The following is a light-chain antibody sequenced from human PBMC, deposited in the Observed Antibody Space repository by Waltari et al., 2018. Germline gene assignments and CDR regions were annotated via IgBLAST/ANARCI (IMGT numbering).Light chain of an antibody. CDR3: QSYDSSLRGSL. J-gene: IGLJ2*01. V-gene: IGLV1-40*01. CDR1: RSHIGAGSD. Sequence: QSGLTQPPSVSWAPGQRVPNSCTGRRSHIGAGSDVLWYQVLPGTAPKLLIYGNNNRPSGVADRFSGSKSGTSASLAITGLQAEDEADYYCQSYDSSLRGSLFGGGTKLTVL. CDR2: GNN.